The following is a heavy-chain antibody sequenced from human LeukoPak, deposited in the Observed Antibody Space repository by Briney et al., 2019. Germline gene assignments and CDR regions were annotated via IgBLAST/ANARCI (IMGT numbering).Heavy chain of an antibody. CDR2: INPNSGGT. J-gene: IGHJ4*02. V-gene: IGHV1-2*02. D-gene: IGHD3-10*01. CDR3: ARSPGLWFGEQLIDY. CDR1: GYTFTGYY. Sequence: ASVKVSCKASGYTFTGYYMHWVRQAPGQGLEWMGWINPNSGGTNYAQKFQGRVTMTRDTSISTAYMELSRLRSHDTAVYYCARSPGLWFGEQLIDYWGQGTLVTVSS.